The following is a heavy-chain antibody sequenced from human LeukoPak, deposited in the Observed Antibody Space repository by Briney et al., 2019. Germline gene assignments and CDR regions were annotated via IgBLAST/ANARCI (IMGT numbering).Heavy chain of an antibody. D-gene: IGHD4-23*01. V-gene: IGHV1-2*02. J-gene: IGHJ5*02. Sequence: ASVKVSCKSSGYAFTGYYMHWVRQAPGQGLEWMGWMNANSGGTVYTQKFQGRVTMTRDTSINTAYMELSRLRSDDTAVYYCVRERGGNSGFDPWGQGTLVTVSS. CDR2: MNANSGGT. CDR1: GYAFTGYY. CDR3: VRERGGNSGFDP.